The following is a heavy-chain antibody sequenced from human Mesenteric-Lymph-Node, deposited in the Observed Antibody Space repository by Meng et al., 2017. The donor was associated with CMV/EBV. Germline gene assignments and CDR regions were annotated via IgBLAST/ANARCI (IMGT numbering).Heavy chain of an antibody. V-gene: IGHV4-61*08. J-gene: IGHJ4*02. CDR2: MYCTGIT. D-gene: IGHD2/OR15-2a*01. Sequence: QVQVQESGPGLVKPSETLSLTCIGSGVSVASGAYHWSWLRQPPGKGLEWIVYMYCTGITIYNPSLKSRVTILLETSKNQFSLKLNSVTTADTAVYYCAKSRSSTPGIVDDWGQGTLVTVSS. CDR1: GVSVASGAYH. CDR3: AKSRSSTPGIVDD.